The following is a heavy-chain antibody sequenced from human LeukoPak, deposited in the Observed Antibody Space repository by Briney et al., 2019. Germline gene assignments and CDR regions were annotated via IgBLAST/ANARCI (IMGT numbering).Heavy chain of an antibody. CDR2: IYSDGTT. J-gene: IGHJ4*02. CDR1: GFTVSSTY. D-gene: IGHD3-3*02. CDR3: ARDSSSFPNYFDY. V-gene: IGHV3-53*01. Sequence: GGCLRLSCAASGFTVSSTYMSWVRQAPGKGLEWVSLIYSDGTTFYADSVKGRFAISTDNSKNTLYLQMSSLRAEDTAVYYCARDSSSFPNYFDYWGQGTLITVSS.